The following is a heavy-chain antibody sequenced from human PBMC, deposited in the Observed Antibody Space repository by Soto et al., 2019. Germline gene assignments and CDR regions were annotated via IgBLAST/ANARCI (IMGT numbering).Heavy chain of an antibody. CDR3: ARVGGDDVCDSGGFHY. D-gene: IGHD2-21*01. V-gene: IGHV4-59*01. CDR2: IYYSGRT. Sequence: PSETLSLTCTVSGGSIRDYFWTWIRQPPGKGLEWIGYIYYSGRTNYNPSLKSRVSISVDTSKNHFSLQLRSVTAADTAVYYCARVGGDDVCDSGGFHYWGQGTMVAVSS. J-gene: IGHJ4*02. CDR1: GGSIRDYF.